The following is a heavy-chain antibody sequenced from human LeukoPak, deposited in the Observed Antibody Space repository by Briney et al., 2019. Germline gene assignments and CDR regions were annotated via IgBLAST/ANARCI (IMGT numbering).Heavy chain of an antibody. Sequence: PGGSLRLSCVASGFTFSTYAMTWVRQAPGKGLEWVSAISGSGGSTYYADSVKGRFTISRDNSKNTLYLQMSSLRAEDTAVYYCAFDYASGSYLGFDYWGQGTLVTVSS. D-gene: IGHD3-10*01. CDR3: AFDYASGSYLGFDY. CDR2: ISGSGGST. V-gene: IGHV3-23*01. CDR1: GFTFSTYA. J-gene: IGHJ4*02.